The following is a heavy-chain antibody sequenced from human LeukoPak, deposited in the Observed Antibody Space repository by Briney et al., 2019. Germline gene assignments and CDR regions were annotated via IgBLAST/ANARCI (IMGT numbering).Heavy chain of an antibody. Sequence: GESLRISCKASGYFFTNYWISWVRQMPGKGLEWMGRIDRSDSFTNYSPSFQGHVTISTDKSISTAYLQWTSLRASDTAIYYCARRYSSGWYSNAEYFQHWGQGTLVTVSS. J-gene: IGHJ1*01. CDR3: ARRYSSGWYSNAEYFQH. V-gene: IGHV5-10-1*01. CDR1: GYFFTNYW. D-gene: IGHD6-19*01. CDR2: IDRSDSFT.